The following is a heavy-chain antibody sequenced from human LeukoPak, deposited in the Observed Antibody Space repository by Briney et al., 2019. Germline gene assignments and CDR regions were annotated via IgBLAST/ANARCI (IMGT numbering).Heavy chain of an antibody. D-gene: IGHD1-26*01. Sequence: SETLSLTCAVHGGSFSGYYWSWIRQPPGKGLEWLGEINHSGSTNYNPSLKSRVTISVDTSKNQFSLKLSSVTAADTAVYYCARRIVGATRHFDYWGQGTLVIVSS. V-gene: IGHV4-34*01. J-gene: IGHJ4*02. CDR2: INHSGST. CDR1: GGSFSGYY. CDR3: ARRIVGATRHFDY.